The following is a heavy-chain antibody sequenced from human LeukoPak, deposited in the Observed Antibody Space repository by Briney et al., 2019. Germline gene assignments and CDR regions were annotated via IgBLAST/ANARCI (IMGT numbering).Heavy chain of an antibody. D-gene: IGHD2-15*01. V-gene: IGHV3-66*01. CDR3: AGGPYCSGGSCYSYNWFDP. CDR1: GFNIDNH. CDR2: VSSGGNT. J-gene: IGHJ5*02. Sequence: PGGSLRLSCAASGFNIDNHLTWVRQAPGKGLEWVSFVSSGGNTDYADSVKVRFIVSRDISKNTLNLQMNNLRVEDTAVYYCAGGPYCSGGSCYSYNWFDPWGQGTLVIVSS.